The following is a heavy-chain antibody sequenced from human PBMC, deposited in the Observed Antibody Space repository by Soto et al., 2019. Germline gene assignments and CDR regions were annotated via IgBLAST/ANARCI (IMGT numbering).Heavy chain of an antibody. CDR2: ISSSSSTI. D-gene: IGHD2-2*01. CDR3: ARDLPPAAIYYYGMDV. Sequence: GGSLRLSCAASGFTFSSYSMNWVRQAPGEGLEWVSYISSSSSTIYYADSVKGRFTISRDNAKNSLYLQMNSLRDEDTAVYYCARDLPPAAIYYYGMDVWGQGTTVTVSS. J-gene: IGHJ6*02. V-gene: IGHV3-48*02. CDR1: GFTFSSYS.